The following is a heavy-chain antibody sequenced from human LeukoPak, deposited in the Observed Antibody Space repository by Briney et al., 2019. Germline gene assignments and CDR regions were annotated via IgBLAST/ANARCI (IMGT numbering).Heavy chain of an antibody. CDR3: ARDIVVVPAADYGMDV. V-gene: IGHV1-18*01. J-gene: IGHJ6*02. D-gene: IGHD2-2*01. CDR1: GYTFTIYG. CDR2: ISAYNGNT. Sequence: GASVTVSFKASGYTFTIYGISWVRQAPGQGLEWMGWISAYNGNTNYAQKLQGRVTMTTDTSTSTAYMELRSLRSDDTAVYYCARDIVVVPAADYGMDVWGQGTTVTVSS.